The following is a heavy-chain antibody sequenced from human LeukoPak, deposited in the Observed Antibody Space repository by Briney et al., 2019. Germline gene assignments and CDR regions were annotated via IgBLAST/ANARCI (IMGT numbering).Heavy chain of an antibody. D-gene: IGHD3-10*01. Sequence: SETLSLTCAVYGGSFSGYYWSWIRQPPGKGLEWIGEINHSGSTNYNPSLKSRVTISVDTSKNQFSLKLSSVTAADTAVYYCARVDSSALWFGESLYYFDYWGQGTLVTVSS. CDR1: GGSFSGYY. V-gene: IGHV4-34*01. CDR3: ARVDSSALWFGESLYYFDY. CDR2: INHSGST. J-gene: IGHJ4*02.